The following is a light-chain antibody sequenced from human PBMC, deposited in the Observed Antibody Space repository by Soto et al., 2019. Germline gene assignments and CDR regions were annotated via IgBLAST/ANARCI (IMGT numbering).Light chain of an antibody. CDR1: QSVSSD. J-gene: IGKJ2*03. CDR3: QQYNNWPHS. CDR2: GAS. V-gene: IGKV3-15*01. Sequence: EIVMTQSPATLSVSPGERATLSCRASQSVSSDLAWYLQKPGQAPSLLVYGASTRATGMPARFSGSGSGTEFTLTISSLQSEDFAVYYCQQYNNWPHSCGQGTVLEIK.